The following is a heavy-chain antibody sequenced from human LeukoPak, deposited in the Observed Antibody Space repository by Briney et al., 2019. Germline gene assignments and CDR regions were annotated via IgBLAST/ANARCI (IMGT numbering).Heavy chain of an antibody. J-gene: IGHJ2*01. CDR3: ASRASSVTTRGWYFDL. CDR2: INPNSGGT. V-gene: IGHV1-2*02. CDR1: GYTFTVYY. D-gene: IGHD4-17*01. Sequence: ASVKVSCKASGYTFTVYYMHWVRQAPGQGLEWMGWINPNSGGTNYAQKFQGRVTMTRDTSISTADMELSRLRSDDTAVYYCASRASSVTTRGWYFDLWGRGTLVTVSS.